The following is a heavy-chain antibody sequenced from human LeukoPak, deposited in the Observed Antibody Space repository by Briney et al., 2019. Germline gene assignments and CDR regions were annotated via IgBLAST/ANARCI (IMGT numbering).Heavy chain of an antibody. D-gene: IGHD1-26*01. CDR2: ISTSSTYI. V-gene: IGHV3-21*01. CDR1: GFTFSKYS. CDR3: ARAKTSGSYLYDY. Sequence: GGSLRLSCAASGFTFSKYSMNWVRQAPGKALEWVSSISTSSTYIYYADSMKGRFTVSRDNAKKSLYLQMSSLRAEDTAVYYCARAKTSGSYLYDYWGQGTLVTVSS. J-gene: IGHJ4*02.